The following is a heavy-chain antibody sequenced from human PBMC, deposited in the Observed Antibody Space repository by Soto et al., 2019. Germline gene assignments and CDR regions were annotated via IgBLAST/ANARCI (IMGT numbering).Heavy chain of an antibody. D-gene: IGHD6-19*01. CDR1: GFTFSKHA. J-gene: IGHJ6*02. V-gene: IGHV3-30*18. CDR3: AKEWAEMAASGGMDV. Sequence: QVQLVESGGGVVQPGSSLRLSCAASGFTFSKHAMHWVRQAPGKGLEWVAVISYLGSNKYYGDSVKGRFTISRDNSKNALYLQMSSLTAEDTAVYFCAKEWAEMAASGGMDVWGQGTTVIVSS. CDR2: ISYLGSNK.